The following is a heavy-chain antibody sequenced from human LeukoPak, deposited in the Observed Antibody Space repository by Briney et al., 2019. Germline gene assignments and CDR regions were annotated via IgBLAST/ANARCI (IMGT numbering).Heavy chain of an antibody. V-gene: IGHV3-11*04. Sequence: GGSLRLSCAASGFTFSDYYMSWIRQAPGKGLEWVSYIGSSASSTIYYADSVKGRFTISRDNSRNTLYLQMNSLRAEDTALYYCAKDGDTVSGTYYFDMDVWGNGTTVTISS. J-gene: IGHJ6*03. CDR1: GFTFSDYY. CDR3: AKDGDTVSGTYYFDMDV. D-gene: IGHD1-26*01. CDR2: IGSSASSTI.